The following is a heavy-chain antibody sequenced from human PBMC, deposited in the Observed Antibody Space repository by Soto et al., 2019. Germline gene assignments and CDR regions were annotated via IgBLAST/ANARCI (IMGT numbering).Heavy chain of an antibody. Sequence: GGSLRLSCAASGFTFSSYAMSWVRQAPGKGLEWVSGIDGSGRNTYYADSVKGRFTISRDNSKNTLSVQMDSLRVEDTALYYCAKDGGSVCSGGTCYFQAPDYWGQGTLVTVSS. V-gene: IGHV3-23*01. CDR1: GFTFSSYA. D-gene: IGHD2-8*02. CDR3: AKDGGSVCSGGTCYFQAPDY. J-gene: IGHJ4*02. CDR2: IDGSGRNT.